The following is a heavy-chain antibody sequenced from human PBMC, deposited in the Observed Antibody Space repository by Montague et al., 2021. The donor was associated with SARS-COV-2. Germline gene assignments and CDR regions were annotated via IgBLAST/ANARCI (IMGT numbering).Heavy chain of an antibody. CDR3: ARGRQHSNMIVVVMTGGEYYFDY. J-gene: IGHJ4*02. V-gene: IGHV4-34*01. Sequence: SETLSLTCAVYGGSFSDYYWSWIRQPPGKGLEWIGEINHRRTSNYNPSLKSRVSISVDTSKNQFSLYLGSVTAADTAVYYCARGRQHSNMIVVVMTGGEYYFDYWAQGTLVTVSS. D-gene: IGHD3-22*01. CDR2: INHRRTS. CDR1: GGSFSDYY.